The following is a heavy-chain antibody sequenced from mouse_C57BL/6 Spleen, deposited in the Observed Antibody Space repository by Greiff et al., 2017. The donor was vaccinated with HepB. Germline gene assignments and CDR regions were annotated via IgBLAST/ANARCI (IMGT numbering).Heavy chain of an antibody. V-gene: IGHV1-72*01. CDR2: IDPNSGGT. CDR1: GYTFTSYW. Sequence: QVQLQQPGAELVKPGASVKLSCKASGYTFTSYWMHWVKQRPGRGLEWIGRIDPNSGGTKYNEKFKSKATLTVDKPSSTAYMRLSSLTSEDSAVYYCARYPSYYYSSSWFAYWGQGTLVTVSA. J-gene: IGHJ3*01. CDR3: ARYPSYYYSSSWFAY. D-gene: IGHD1-1*01.